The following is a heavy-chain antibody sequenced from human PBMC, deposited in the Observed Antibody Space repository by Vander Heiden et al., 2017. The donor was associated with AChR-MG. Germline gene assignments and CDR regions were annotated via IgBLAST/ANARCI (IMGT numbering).Heavy chain of an antibody. CDR3: ARSPLRLSDDSTRYYYYMDV. CDR2: ISSSGSTI. CDR1: GFTFSDYY. D-gene: IGHD1-1*01. Sequence: QVQLVESGGGLVKPGGSLRLSCAASGFTFSDYYMSWIRQAPGKGLEWVSYISSSGSTIYYADSVKGRFTISRDNAKNSLYLQMNSLRAEDTAVYYCARSPLRLSDDSTRYYYYMDVWGKGTTVTVSS. J-gene: IGHJ6*03. V-gene: IGHV3-11*01.